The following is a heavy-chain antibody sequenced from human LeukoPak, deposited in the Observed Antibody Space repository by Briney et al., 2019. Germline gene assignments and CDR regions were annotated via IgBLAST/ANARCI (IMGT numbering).Heavy chain of an antibody. CDR1: GGSISSSSYY. J-gene: IGHJ5*02. CDR3: ARRPYYDFWSGSLNWFDP. V-gene: IGHV4-39*01. CDR2: IYYSGST. D-gene: IGHD3-3*01. Sequence: SGTLSLTCTVSGGSISSSSYYWGWIRQPPGKGVEWIGSIYYSGSTYYNPSLKSRVTISVDTSKNQFSLKLSSVTAADTAVYYCARRPYYDFWSGSLNWFDPWGQGTLVTVSS.